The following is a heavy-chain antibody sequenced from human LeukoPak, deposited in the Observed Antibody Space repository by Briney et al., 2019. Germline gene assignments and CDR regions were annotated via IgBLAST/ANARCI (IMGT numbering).Heavy chain of an antibody. CDR2: INHSGST. CDR3: ARLGPWRRYYYGSDSGGPLTWFDP. J-gene: IGHJ5*02. CDR1: GFTFIKGW. Sequence: GSLRLSCTASGFTFIKGWMSWIRQPPGKGLEWIGEINHSGSTNYNPSLKSRVTISVDTSKNQFSLKLSSVTAADTAVYYCARLGPWRRYYYGSDSGGPLTWFDPWGQGTLVTVSS. D-gene: IGHD3-10*01. V-gene: IGHV4-34*01.